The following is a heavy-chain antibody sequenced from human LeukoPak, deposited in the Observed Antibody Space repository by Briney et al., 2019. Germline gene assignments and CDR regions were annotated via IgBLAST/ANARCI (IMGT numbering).Heavy chain of an antibody. Sequence: ASVKVSCKPSGYTITGYYIHWVRQAPGQGLEWRGWINPNSGDTNYAQKFQGRVTMTRDTSINTACMELSRLRSDDTAVYYCARDRHWNQGNFDYWGQGTLVTVSS. J-gene: IGHJ4*02. CDR1: GYTITGYY. CDR2: INPNSGDT. V-gene: IGHV1-2*02. CDR3: ARDRHWNQGNFDY. D-gene: IGHD1-1*01.